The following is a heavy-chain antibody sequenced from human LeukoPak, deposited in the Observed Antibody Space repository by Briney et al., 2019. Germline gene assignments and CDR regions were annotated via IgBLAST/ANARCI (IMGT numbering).Heavy chain of an antibody. CDR1: GGTFSSYA. CDR2: IIPIFGTA. CDR3: ARDRGIAAAGLFDY. D-gene: IGHD6-13*01. Sequence: SVKVSCKASGGTFSSYAISWVRRAPGQGLEWMGGIIPIFGTANYAQKFQGRVTITTDESTSTAYMELSSLRSEDTAVYYCARDRGIAAAGLFDYWGQGTLVTVSS. V-gene: IGHV1-69*05. J-gene: IGHJ4*02.